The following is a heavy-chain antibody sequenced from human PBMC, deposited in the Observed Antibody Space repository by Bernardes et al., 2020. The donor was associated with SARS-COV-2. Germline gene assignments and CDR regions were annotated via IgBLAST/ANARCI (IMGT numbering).Heavy chain of an antibody. CDR2: ISWNSGSI. CDR3: ASLDTAMAVVIDY. D-gene: IGHD5-18*01. J-gene: IGHJ4*02. Sequence: GGSLRLSCAASGFTFDDYAMHWVRQAPGKGLEWVSGISWNSGSIGYADSVKGRFTISRDNAKNSLYLQMNNLRAEDTALYYCASLDTAMAVVIDYWGQGTLVTVSS. V-gene: IGHV3-9*01. CDR1: GFTFDDYA.